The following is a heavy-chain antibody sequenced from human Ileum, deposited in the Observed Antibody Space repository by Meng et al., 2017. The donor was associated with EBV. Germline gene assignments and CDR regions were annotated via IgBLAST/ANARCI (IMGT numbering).Heavy chain of an antibody. CDR2: IKRGGNT. J-gene: IGHJ4*02. Sequence: EEVVESGGDLLLPGGALSVSGAASGLTVSSNHMSWVRQAPGKGLEWVSLIKRGGNTYYADSVRGRFAISRDNSKNTLYLQMNSLSAEDTAVYYCAGGNWNQGFFDYWGQGTLVTVSS. D-gene: IGHD1-1*01. V-gene: IGHV3-53*01. CDR3: AGGNWNQGFFDY. CDR1: GLTVSSNH.